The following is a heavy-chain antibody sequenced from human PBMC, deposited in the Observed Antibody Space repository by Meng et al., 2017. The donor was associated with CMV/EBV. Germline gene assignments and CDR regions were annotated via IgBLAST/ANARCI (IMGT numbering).Heavy chain of an antibody. V-gene: IGHV4-34*01. CDR2: INHSGST. CDR1: GGSFSGYY. Sequence: GSLRLSCAVYGGSFSGYYLSRIRQPPGKGLEWIGEINHSGSTNYNPSLKSRVTISVDTSKNQFSLKLSSVTAADTAVYYCARRPLYIVVVPAARNWFDPWGQGTLVTVSS. J-gene: IGHJ5*02. D-gene: IGHD2-2*01. CDR3: ARRPLYIVVVPAARNWFDP.